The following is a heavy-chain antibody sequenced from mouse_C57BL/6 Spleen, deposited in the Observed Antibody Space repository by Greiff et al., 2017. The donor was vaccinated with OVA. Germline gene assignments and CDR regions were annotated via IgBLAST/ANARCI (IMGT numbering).Heavy chain of an antibody. CDR1: GFSLTSYG. D-gene: IGHD2-3*01. Sequence: QVQLKESGPGLVQPSQSLSITCTVSGFSLTSYGVHWVRQSPGKGLEWLGVIWRGGSTDYNAAFMSRLSITKDNSKSQVFFKMNSLQADDTAIYYCAKNCDGYYDWYFDVWGTGTTVTVSS. CDR2: IWRGGST. V-gene: IGHV2-5*01. J-gene: IGHJ1*03. CDR3: AKNCDGYYDWYFDV.